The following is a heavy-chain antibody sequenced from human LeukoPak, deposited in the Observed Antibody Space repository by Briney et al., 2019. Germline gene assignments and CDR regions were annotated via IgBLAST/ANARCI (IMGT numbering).Heavy chain of an antibody. J-gene: IGHJ5*02. V-gene: IGHV1-18*01. CDR3: ARDWDAMNNCFDP. CDR1: GYTFTNYG. D-gene: IGHD1-26*01. Sequence: EASVKVSCKASGYTFTNYGISWVRQAPGQGLEWMGWISTNSDIRTYAQTLQGRFTMTTDTATTTAYMELNNLTFDDTAVYYCARDWDAMNNCFDPWGRGTPVTVSS. CDR2: ISTNSDIR.